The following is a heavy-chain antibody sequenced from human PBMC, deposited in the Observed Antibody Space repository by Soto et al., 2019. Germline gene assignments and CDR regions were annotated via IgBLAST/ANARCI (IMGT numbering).Heavy chain of an antibody. D-gene: IGHD6-19*01. V-gene: IGHV1-69*01. CDR3: AAISPYDSSGCLAY. CDR1: GGTFSSYA. CDR2: IIHLFGTA. J-gene: IGHJ4*02. Sequence: QVQLVQSGAEVKKPGSSVKVSCKASGGTFSSYAISWVRQAPGQGLEWMGGIIHLFGTANYAQKFQGRVTITEDEYTSAAYMALSSLRSEDKAVYYCAAISPYDSSGCLAYWGQGTLVTVSS.